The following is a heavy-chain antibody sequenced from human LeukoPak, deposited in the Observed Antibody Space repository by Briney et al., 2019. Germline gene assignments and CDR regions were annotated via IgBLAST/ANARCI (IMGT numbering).Heavy chain of an antibody. J-gene: IGHJ4*02. D-gene: IGHD2-15*01. V-gene: IGHV4-4*02. CDR3: ARERGRVVDFDY. Sequence: SETLSLTCTVSGGSISSSNWWSWVRQPPGKGLEWIGEIYHSGSTNYNPSLKSRVTISVDKSKNQFSLKLSSVTAADTAVYYCARERGRVVDFDYWGQGTLVTVSS. CDR2: IYHSGST. CDR1: GGSISSSNW.